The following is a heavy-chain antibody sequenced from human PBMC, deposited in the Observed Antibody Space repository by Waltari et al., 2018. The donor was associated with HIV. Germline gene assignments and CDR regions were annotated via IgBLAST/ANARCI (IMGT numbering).Heavy chain of an antibody. V-gene: IGHV3-7*01. CDR3: ARLQWATQNLDF. CDR2: IKEDGSER. CDR1: GFTFSRSW. D-gene: IGHD6-19*01. J-gene: IGHJ4*02. Sequence: EVQLVESGGGSVQPGGSLRLSCTVSGFTFSRSWMTWVRQAPGRGLEWVANIKEDGSERSYVESVKGRFIISRDNAKNSLFLQIYGLGAEDTGVYYCARLQWATQNLDFWGQGTLVTVSS.